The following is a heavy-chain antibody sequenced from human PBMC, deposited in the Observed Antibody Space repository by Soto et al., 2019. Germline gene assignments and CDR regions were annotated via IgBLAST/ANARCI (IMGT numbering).Heavy chain of an antibody. Sequence: QVQLVESGGGVVQPGRSLRLSCAASGFTFSSYGMHWVRQAPGKGLEWVAVIWYDGSNKYFADSVKGRFTISRDNSKNTLYLQMNSLRAEDTAVYYCARDNTYAFDIWGQGTMVTVSS. CDR2: IWYDGSNK. J-gene: IGHJ3*02. CDR1: GFTFSSYG. D-gene: IGHD2-2*02. CDR3: ARDNTYAFDI. V-gene: IGHV3-33*01.